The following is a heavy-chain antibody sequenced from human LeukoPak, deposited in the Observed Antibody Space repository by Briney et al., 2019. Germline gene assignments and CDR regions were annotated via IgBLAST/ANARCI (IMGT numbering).Heavy chain of an antibody. J-gene: IGHJ4*02. D-gene: IGHD6-19*01. V-gene: IGHV3-21*01. CDR1: GFIFTSYA. CDR2: ISSSSSYI. Sequence: GGSLRLSCAASGFIFTSYAMTWVRQAPGKGLEWVSSISSSSSYIYYADSVKGRFTISRDNAKNSLYLQMNSLRAEDTAVYYCARASRYSSGWYYFDYWGQGTPVTVSS. CDR3: ARASRYSSGWYYFDY.